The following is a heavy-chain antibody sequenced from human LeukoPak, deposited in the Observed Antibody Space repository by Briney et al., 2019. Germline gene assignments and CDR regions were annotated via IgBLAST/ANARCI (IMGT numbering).Heavy chain of an antibody. J-gene: IGHJ4*02. CDR1: GFTFTNYF. CDR2: INEDGSEK. CDR3: ATYRYCTNGVCYRFDY. V-gene: IGHV3-7*01. Sequence: TGGSLRLSCAASGFTFTNYFMTWVRQAPGRGLEWVANINEDGSEKNYVGSVKGRFTISRDNAKNSLYPQMNSLRAEDTAVYYCATYRYCTNGVCYRFDYWGQGTLVTVSS. D-gene: IGHD2-8*01.